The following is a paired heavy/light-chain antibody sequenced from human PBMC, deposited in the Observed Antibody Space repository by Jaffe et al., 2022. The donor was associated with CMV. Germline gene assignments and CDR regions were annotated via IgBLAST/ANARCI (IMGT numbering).Light chain of an antibody. CDR1: RDIKTY. V-gene: IGKV1-33*01. CDR2: DAS. CDR3: QQYDGDLLYT. J-gene: IGKJ2*01. Sequence: DIQVTQSPSSLSASVGDRVTITCQASRDIKTYLNWYQQKPGQAPKLLIYDASNLQTGVPSRFSGSGSGTDFTFTISSLQVEDIATYYCQQYDGDLLYTFGQGTVLEIK.
Heavy chain of an antibody. CDR1: GFTFSDHW. CDR2: VKGDGSSQ. J-gene: IGHJ4*02. V-gene: IGHV3-7*01. D-gene: IGHD6-19*01. CDR3: ARDHKYSGGWHFVY. Sequence: EVQLVESGGGLVQPGGSLRLSCAASGFTFSDHWMSWVRQAPGKGLEWVADVKGDGSSQYYMKSVEGRFTISRDNAKNSLYLQMNSLRAEDTAVYYCARDHKYSGGWHFVYWGQGTLVTVSS.